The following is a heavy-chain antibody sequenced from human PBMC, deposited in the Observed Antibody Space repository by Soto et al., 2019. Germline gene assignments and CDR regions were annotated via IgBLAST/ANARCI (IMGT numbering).Heavy chain of an antibody. D-gene: IGHD4-17*01. CDR3: AKDGTVTSFVGYYFDY. Sequence: PGGSLRLSCAASGFTFSSYGMHWVRQAPGKGLEWVAVISYDGSNKYYADSVKGRFTISRDNSKNTLYLQMNSLRAEDTAVYYCAKDGTVTSFVGYYFDYWGQGTLVTVSS. CDR1: GFTFSSYG. CDR2: ISYDGSNK. V-gene: IGHV3-30*18. J-gene: IGHJ4*02.